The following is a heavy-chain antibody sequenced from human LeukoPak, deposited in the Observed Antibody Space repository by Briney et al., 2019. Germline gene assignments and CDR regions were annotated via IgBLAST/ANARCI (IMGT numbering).Heavy chain of an antibody. CDR3: ARDPVEYSSGWYYYYYGMDV. CDR2: MNPDSGGT. Sequence: GASVKVSCKASGYAFTDYYIQWVRQAPGQGLEWMGWMNPDSGGTNNAQEFQGRVTMTRDTSISTAYMELSRLRSDDTAVYYCARDPVEYSSGWYYYYYGMDVWGQGTTVTVPS. V-gene: IGHV1-2*02. CDR1: GYAFTDYY. D-gene: IGHD6-19*01. J-gene: IGHJ6*02.